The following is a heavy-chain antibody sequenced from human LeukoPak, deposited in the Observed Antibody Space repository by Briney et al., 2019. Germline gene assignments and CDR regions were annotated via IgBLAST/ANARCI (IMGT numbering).Heavy chain of an antibody. V-gene: IGHV1-69*05. CDR3: ASLGSSTTRYYYMDV. CDR1: GGTFSSYA. J-gene: IGHJ6*03. CDR2: IIPIFGTA. D-gene: IGHD6-6*01. Sequence: SVKVSCKASGGTFSSYAISWVRQAPGQGLEWMGGIIPIFGTANYAQKFQGRVTITTDESTSTAYMELSSLRSEDTAVYYCASLGSSTTRYYYMDVWGKGTTVSVSS.